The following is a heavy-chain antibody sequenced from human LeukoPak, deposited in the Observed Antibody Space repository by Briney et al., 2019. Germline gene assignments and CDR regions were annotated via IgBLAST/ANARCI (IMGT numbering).Heavy chain of an antibody. Sequence: GGSLRLSCAASGFTFDDYAIHWVRQAPGKGLEWVSLIHWDSGTTYYADSVKGRFTISTDNSKNSLYLQMNSLRAEDTAVYYCARDLYRIVVVPHYFDYWGQGTLVTVSS. J-gene: IGHJ4*02. CDR2: IHWDSGTT. CDR1: GFTFDDYA. D-gene: IGHD3-22*01. CDR3: ARDLYRIVVVPHYFDY. V-gene: IGHV3-43D*03.